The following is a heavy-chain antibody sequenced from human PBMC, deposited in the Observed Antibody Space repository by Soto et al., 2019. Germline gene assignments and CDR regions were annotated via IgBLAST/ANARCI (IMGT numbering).Heavy chain of an antibody. CDR1: GGSISSYY. Sequence: SETLSLTCTVSGGSISSYYWSWIRQPPGKGLEWIGYIYYSGSTNYNPSLKSRVTISVDTSKNQFSLKLSSVTAADTAVYYCARDNPSYYSGMDCWGQGTTVTV. CDR2: IYYSGST. V-gene: IGHV4-59*01. CDR3: ARDNPSYYSGMDC. J-gene: IGHJ6*02.